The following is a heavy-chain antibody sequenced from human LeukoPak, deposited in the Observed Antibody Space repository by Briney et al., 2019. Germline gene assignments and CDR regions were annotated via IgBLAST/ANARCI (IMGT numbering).Heavy chain of an antibody. J-gene: IGHJ5*02. Sequence: ASVKVSCKASGYTFTNYGISWVRQAPGQGLEWMGWISANNGNRNYALKLQDRVSVTTDTSTSTAYMELRSLRSDDTAVYYCARLGTTAGDWFDPWGQGTLVTVSS. CDR3: ARLGTTAGDWFDP. D-gene: IGHD1/OR15-1a*01. CDR1: GYTFTNYG. V-gene: IGHV1-18*01. CDR2: ISANNGNR.